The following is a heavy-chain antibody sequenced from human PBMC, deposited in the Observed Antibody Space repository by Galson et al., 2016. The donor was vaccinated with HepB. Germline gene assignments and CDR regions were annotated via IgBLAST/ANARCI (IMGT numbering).Heavy chain of an antibody. V-gene: IGHV5-51*01. D-gene: IGHD3-3*01. CDR1: GYSFTSYW. CDR2: IYPGDSDT. J-gene: IGHJ5*02. CDR3: ARRWYYDFWSGYFTGWFDP. Sequence: QSGAEVKKPGESLKISCKGSGYSFTSYWIGWVRQMPGKGLEWMGIIYPGDSDTRYSPSFQGQVTISADKSISTAYLQWSSQKASDTAMYYCARRWYYDFWSGYFTGWFDPWVQGTLVTVSS.